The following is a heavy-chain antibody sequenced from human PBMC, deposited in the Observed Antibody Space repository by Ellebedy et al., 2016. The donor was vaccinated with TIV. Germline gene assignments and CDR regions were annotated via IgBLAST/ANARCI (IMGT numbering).Heavy chain of an antibody. CDR2: FDPKDGET. Sequence: AASVKVSCKVSGYILTKLSMHWARQAPGKGPEWMGGFDPKDGETIYAQKFQGRVTVTEDISTDTSYMELSSLRSEDTAVYYCATGWLYYFDYWGQGSLVTVSS. J-gene: IGHJ4*02. CDR1: GYILTKLS. V-gene: IGHV1-24*01. D-gene: IGHD5-24*01. CDR3: ATGWLYYFDY.